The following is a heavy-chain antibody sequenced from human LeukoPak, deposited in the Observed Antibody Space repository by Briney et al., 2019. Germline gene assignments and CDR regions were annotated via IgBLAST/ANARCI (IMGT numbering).Heavy chain of an antibody. Sequence: GGSLRLSCAASGFTFSSYAMSWVRQAPGEGLEWVSGISGSGVSTYYADSVKGRFTISRDNSKNTLYLQMNSLRAEDTAVYYCAKAGSGWIFDYWGQGTLVTVSS. J-gene: IGHJ4*02. CDR2: ISGSGVST. CDR3: AKAGSGWIFDY. D-gene: IGHD6-19*01. V-gene: IGHV3-23*01. CDR1: GFTFSSYA.